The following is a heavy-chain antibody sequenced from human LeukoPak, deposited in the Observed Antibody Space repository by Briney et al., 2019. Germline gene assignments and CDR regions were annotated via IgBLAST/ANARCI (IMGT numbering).Heavy chain of an antibody. CDR3: ARSSGYYRIDAFDI. CDR2: ISSSSSTI. Sequence: AGGSLRLSCAASGFTFSSYSMNWVRQAPGKGLEWVSYISSSSSTIYYADSVKGRFTISRDNAKNSLYLQMNSLRAEDTAVYYCARSSGYYRIDAFDIWGQGTMVTVSS. CDR1: GFTFSSYS. D-gene: IGHD3-22*01. J-gene: IGHJ3*02. V-gene: IGHV3-48*01.